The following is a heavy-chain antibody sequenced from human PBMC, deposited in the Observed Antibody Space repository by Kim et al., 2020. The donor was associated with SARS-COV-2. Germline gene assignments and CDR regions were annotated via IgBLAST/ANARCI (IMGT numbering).Heavy chain of an antibody. J-gene: IGHJ6*02. Sequence: GGSLRLSCAVSGFGVSGTYMSWVRQAPGKGLEWVSVIYNSGKTTYADAVQGRFTVSRDTSKNTLFLEMTSLRAEDTARYYCAREAPMITNYYAMDVWGQGSPVTVFS. D-gene: IGHD3-16*01. CDR1: GFGVSGTY. CDR2: IYNSGKT. V-gene: IGHV3-53*01. CDR3: AREAPMITNYYAMDV.